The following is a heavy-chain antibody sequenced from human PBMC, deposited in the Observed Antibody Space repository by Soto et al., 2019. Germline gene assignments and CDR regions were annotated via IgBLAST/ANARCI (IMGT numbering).Heavy chain of an antibody. CDR1: GFTFSSYG. CDR2: ISYDGSNK. V-gene: IGHV3-30*18. J-gene: IGHJ4*02. D-gene: IGHD3-22*01. Sequence: QVQLVESGGGVVQPGRSLRLSCAASGFTFSSYGMHWVRQAPGKGLEWVAGISYDGSNKYYADSVKGRFTISRDNSKNTLYLQMNSLRAEDTAVYYCAKGGDSSGSWGRGTLVTVSS. CDR3: AKGGDSSGS.